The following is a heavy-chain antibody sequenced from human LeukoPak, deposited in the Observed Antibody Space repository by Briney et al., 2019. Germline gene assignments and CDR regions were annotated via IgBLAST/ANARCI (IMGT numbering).Heavy chain of an antibody. CDR3: ARIMDDPNGLDY. V-gene: IGHV5-51*01. D-gene: IGHD2-8*01. CDR2: IYPANSDS. Sequence: GESLKISCKGSGYSFASFWIGWVRQMPGKGLEWVAIIYPANSDSRYSPSFQGQVTISADKSISTAYLQWSSLKASDTAMYYCARIMDDPNGLDYWGQGTLVTVSS. J-gene: IGHJ4*02. CDR1: GYSFASFW.